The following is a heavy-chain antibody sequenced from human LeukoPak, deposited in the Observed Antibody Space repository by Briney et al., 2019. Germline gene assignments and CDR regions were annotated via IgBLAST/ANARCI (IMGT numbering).Heavy chain of an antibody. CDR1: GFTFSTYG. Sequence: GGSLRLSCAASGFTFSTYGMNWVRQAQGKGLEWVSYISTSSSTIYYADSVKGRFTISRDNVKNSLYLQMNSLRDEDTAVYYCAGGRPGGYWGQGTLVTVSS. D-gene: IGHD3-16*01. CDR2: ISTSSSTI. V-gene: IGHV3-48*02. CDR3: AGGRPGGY. J-gene: IGHJ4*02.